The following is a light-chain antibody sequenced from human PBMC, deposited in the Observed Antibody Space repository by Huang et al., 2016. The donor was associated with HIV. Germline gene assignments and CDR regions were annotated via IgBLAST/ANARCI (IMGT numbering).Light chain of an antibody. CDR2: RAS. Sequence: EILLTQSPDTLSLSPGERATLSCRASQSVNNNYLAWYQQEPGQAPRLLFYRASTRATGIPDRFSGSGSGTDFTLTISRLEPDDFAVYYCQQFGSSPPYSFGQGTKLEIK. CDR1: QSVNNNY. CDR3: QQFGSSPPYS. J-gene: IGKJ2*03. V-gene: IGKV3-20*01.